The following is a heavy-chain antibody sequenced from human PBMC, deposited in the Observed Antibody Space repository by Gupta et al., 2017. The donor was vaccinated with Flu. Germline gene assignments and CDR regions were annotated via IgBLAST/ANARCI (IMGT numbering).Heavy chain of an antibody. CDR3: ARVGAAAGHFDY. D-gene: IGHD6-13*01. V-gene: IGHV1-69*06. CDR2: IIPIFGTA. J-gene: IGHJ4*02. CDR1: GGTFSSYA. Sequence: QVQLVQSGAEVTKPGSSVKVSCPASGGTFSSYAISWVRQAPGQGLEWMGGIIPIFGTANYAQKFQGRVTITADKSTSTAYMELSSLRSEDTAVYYCARVGAAAGHFDYWGQGTLVTVSS.